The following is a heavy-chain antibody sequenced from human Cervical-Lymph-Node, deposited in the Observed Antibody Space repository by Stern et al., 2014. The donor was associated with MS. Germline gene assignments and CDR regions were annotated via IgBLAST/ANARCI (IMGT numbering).Heavy chain of an antibody. J-gene: IGHJ4*02. V-gene: IGHV3-21*02. CDR1: GFPFSSYS. D-gene: IGHD4-23*01. Sequence: EVQLVESGGGLVKPGGSLRLSCAASGFPFSSYSMNWVRQAPGTGMAWVASISSGGSYRYYADSLKGRFTISRDNAKNSLYLQMNSLRAEDTAVYYCARGRGGNYRYYFDYWGQGTLVTVSS. CDR3: ARGRGGNYRYYFDY. CDR2: ISSGGSYR.